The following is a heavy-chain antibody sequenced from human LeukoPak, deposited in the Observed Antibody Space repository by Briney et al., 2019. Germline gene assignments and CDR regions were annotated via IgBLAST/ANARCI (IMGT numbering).Heavy chain of an antibody. CDR1: GCTFSSYA. CDR3: AKVYGGNSYAFDI. D-gene: IGHD4-23*01. Sequence: GGSQRLSCAASGCTFSSYAMSWVRQAPGKGLEWISAISGSGGSTYYADSVKGRLTISRDNSKNTLYLQMNSLRAEDTAVYYCAKVYGGNSYAFDIWGQGTMVTVSS. CDR2: ISGSGGST. J-gene: IGHJ3*02. V-gene: IGHV3-23*01.